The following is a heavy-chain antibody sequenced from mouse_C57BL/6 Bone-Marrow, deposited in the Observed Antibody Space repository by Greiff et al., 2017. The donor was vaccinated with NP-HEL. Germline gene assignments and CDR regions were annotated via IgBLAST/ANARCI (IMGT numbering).Heavy chain of an antibody. J-gene: IGHJ4*01. CDR3: TTGGSSPYAMDY. CDR2: IDPENGDT. D-gene: IGHD1-1*01. Sequence: EVQLQQSGAELVRPGASVKLSCTASGFNFKDDYMHWVKQRPEQGLEWIGWIDPENGDTEYASKFQGKATITADTSSNTAYLQLSSLTSEDTAVYYCTTGGSSPYAMDYWGRGTSVTVSS. CDR1: GFNFKDDY. V-gene: IGHV14-4*01.